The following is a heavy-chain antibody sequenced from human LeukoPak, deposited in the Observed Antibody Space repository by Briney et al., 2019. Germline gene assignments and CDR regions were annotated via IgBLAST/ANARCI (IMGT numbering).Heavy chain of an antibody. CDR2: INPNSCGT. CDR1: GYTFTGYY. J-gene: IGHJ4*02. V-gene: IGHV1-2*02. D-gene: IGHD1-26*01. CDR3: ARGSLQWELPFDY. Sequence: AASLRVSSKAPGYTFTGYYLHCVRQTPRQRREWMGWINPNSCGTNYAQKFQGRVTMTRDTSISTAYMELSRLRSDDTAVYYCARGSLQWELPFDYWGQGTLVTVSS.